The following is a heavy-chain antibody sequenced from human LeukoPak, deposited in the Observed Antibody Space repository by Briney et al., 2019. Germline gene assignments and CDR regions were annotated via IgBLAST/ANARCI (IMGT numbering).Heavy chain of an antibody. Sequence: GGSLRLSCAASGFTFTTYGMHWVRQAPGKGLVWVSRIMSDGRSTYADSVKGRFTISRDNAKNSLFLQMNSLRAEDTAVYYCASGSGGYGSGSPATDAFDIWGHGTMVTVSS. CDR2: IMSDGRST. D-gene: IGHD3-10*01. V-gene: IGHV3-74*01. CDR3: ASGSGGYGSGSPATDAFDI. J-gene: IGHJ3*02. CDR1: GFTFTTYG.